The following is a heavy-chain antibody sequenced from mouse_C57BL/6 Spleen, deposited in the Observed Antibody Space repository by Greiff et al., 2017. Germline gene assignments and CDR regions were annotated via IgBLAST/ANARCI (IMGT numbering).Heavy chain of an antibody. J-gene: IGHJ2*01. D-gene: IGHD1-1*01. Sequence: VQVVESVAELARPGASVKMSCKASGYTFTSYTLHWVKQRPGQGLEWIGYINPSSGYTKYNQQFKDKATLTADKSSSTDYMAVRSLTSGDSAVYSSARGVTTEVAMRDYGGKGTTLTVSS. CDR2: INPSSGYT. CDR1: GYTFTSYT. CDR3: ARGVTTEVAMRDY. V-gene: IGHV1-4*01.